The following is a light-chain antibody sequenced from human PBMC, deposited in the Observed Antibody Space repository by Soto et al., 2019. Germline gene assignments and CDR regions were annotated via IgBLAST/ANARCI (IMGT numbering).Light chain of an antibody. CDR1: QGIRND. V-gene: IGKV1-6*01. CDR3: LQDYNYPRT. J-gene: IGKJ1*01. CDR2: AAS. Sequence: AIQMAQSPSSLSASVGDRVTITCRASQGIRNDLGWYQQKPGRAPKLLIYAASSLQSGVPSRFSGSGSGTDFTLTINSLQPEDFATYYCLQDYNYPRTFGQGTKVDIK.